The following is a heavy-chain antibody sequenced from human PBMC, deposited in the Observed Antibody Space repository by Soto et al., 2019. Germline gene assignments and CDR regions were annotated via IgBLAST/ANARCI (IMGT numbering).Heavy chain of an antibody. J-gene: IGHJ6*02. V-gene: IGHV3-30*03. Sequence: QVQLVESGGSVVQPGRSLRLSCAASGFTFSSYGMHWVRQAPGKGLEWVAVISYDGSNKYYADSVKGRFTISRDNSKNTLYLQMHSLRAEDTAVYCCARGYTIGGMDVWGQGTTVTVSS. D-gene: IGHD5-18*01. CDR3: ARGYTIGGMDV. CDR1: GFTFSSYG. CDR2: ISYDGSNK.